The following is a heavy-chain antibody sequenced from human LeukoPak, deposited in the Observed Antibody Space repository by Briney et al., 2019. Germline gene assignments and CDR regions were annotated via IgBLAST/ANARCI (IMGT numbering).Heavy chain of an antibody. Sequence: SETLSLTCAVYGGSFSGYYWSWIRQPPGKGLEWIGEINHSGSTNYNPSLKSRVTISVDTSKNQFSLKLSSVTAADTAVYYCAIVRAARPGWGQGTLVTVSS. CDR2: INHSGST. CDR3: AIVRAARPG. V-gene: IGHV4-34*01. D-gene: IGHD6-6*01. J-gene: IGHJ4*02. CDR1: GGSFSGYY.